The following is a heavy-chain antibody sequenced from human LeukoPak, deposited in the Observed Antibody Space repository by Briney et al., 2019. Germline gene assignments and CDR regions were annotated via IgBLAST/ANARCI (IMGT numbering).Heavy chain of an antibody. CDR3: ARVYSSGSRAFQH. V-gene: IGHV4-30-2*01. D-gene: IGHD6-19*01. CDR1: GGSISSGGYY. CDR2: IYHSGST. J-gene: IGHJ1*01. Sequence: PSETLSLTCTVFGGSISSGGYYWSWIRQPPGKGLEWIGYIYHSGSTYYNPSLKSRVTISVDRSKNQFSLKLSSVTAADTAVYYCARVYSSGSRAFQHWGQGTLVTVSS.